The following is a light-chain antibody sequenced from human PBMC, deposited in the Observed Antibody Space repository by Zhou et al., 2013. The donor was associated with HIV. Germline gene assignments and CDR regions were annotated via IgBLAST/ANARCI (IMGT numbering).Light chain of an antibody. CDR1: QSISSW. V-gene: IGKV1-5*03. J-gene: IGKJ4*01. Sequence: DIQMTQSPSTVSASVGDRVTITCRASQSISSWLAWYQHKPGKAPKVLIYQASRLQSGVPSRFSGSGSGTEFTLTISSLQPDDFATYYCQQYDSYSLTFGGGTKVEIK. CDR2: QAS. CDR3: QQYDSYSLT.